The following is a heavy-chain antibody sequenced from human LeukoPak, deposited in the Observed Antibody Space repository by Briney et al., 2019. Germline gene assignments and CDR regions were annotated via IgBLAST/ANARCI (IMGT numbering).Heavy chain of an antibody. J-gene: IGHJ6*02. D-gene: IGHD2/OR15-2a*01. CDR3: AKDGRRGNTYYYYYGMDV. CDR1: GFTFSSYA. CDR2: ISGSGGST. Sequence: PGGSLRLSCAASGFTFSSYAKSWVRQAPGKGLEWVSAISGSGGSTYYADSVKGRFTISRDNSKNTLYLQMNSLRAEDTAVYYCAKDGRRGNTYYYYYGMDVWGQGTTVTVSS. V-gene: IGHV3-23*01.